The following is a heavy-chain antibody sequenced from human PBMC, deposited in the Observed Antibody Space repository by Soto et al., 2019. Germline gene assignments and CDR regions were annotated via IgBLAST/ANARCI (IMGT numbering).Heavy chain of an antibody. CDR1: GYTFTGYY. CDR2: INPNSGGT. CDR3: ARDQAYYYGSGSYYNFYGMDV. D-gene: IGHD3-10*01. V-gene: IGHV1-2*02. Sequence: ASVKVSCKASGYTFTGYYMHWVRQAPGQGLEWMGWINPNSGGTNYAQKFQGRVTMTRDTSISTAHMELSRLRSDDTAVYYCARDQAYYYGSGSYYNFYGMDVWGQGTTVTVSS. J-gene: IGHJ6*02.